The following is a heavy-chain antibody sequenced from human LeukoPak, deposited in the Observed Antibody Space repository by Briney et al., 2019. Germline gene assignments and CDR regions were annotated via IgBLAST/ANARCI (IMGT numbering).Heavy chain of an antibody. CDR3: ARDRGYYGSGSTGDY. J-gene: IGHJ4*02. D-gene: IGHD3-10*01. Sequence: GGSLRLSCAASGFTFSSYGMRWVRPAPGKGLEWVAFIRYDGSNKYYADSVKGRFTISRDNSKNTLYLQMNSLRAEDTAVYYCARDRGYYGSGSTGDYWGQGTLVTVSS. V-gene: IGHV3-30*02. CDR2: IRYDGSNK. CDR1: GFTFSSYG.